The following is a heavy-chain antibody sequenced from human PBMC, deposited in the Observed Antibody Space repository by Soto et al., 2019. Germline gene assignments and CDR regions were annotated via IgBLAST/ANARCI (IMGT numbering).Heavy chain of an antibody. CDR1: GFTFSDYY. V-gene: IGHV3-11*01. CDR2: ITSSGYTI. CDR3: ARGDYGDYFNWFDP. D-gene: IGHD4-17*01. Sequence: QVQLVESGGGLVKPGGSLRLSCAASGFTFSDYYMSWIRQAPGKGLEWISYITSSGYTIYYADSLKGRFTISRDNAKNSLYLQMNSLRAEDTAVYYCARGDYGDYFNWFDPWGQGTLVTVSS. J-gene: IGHJ5*02.